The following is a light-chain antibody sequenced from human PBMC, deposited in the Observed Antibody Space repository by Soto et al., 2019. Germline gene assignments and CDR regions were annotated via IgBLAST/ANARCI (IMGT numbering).Light chain of an antibody. J-gene: IGKJ4*01. CDR1: QSVSSN. CDR3: HQRNNWPLT. Sequence: DIVMTQSPAPLSVSPGERATLSCKASQSVSSNLAWYQQKPGQAPRLLIYGASTRATGIPARFSGSGSGTECTLTISSLQSEDVAMYYCHQRNNWPLTLCGGTKVDIK. CDR2: GAS. V-gene: IGKV3-15*01.